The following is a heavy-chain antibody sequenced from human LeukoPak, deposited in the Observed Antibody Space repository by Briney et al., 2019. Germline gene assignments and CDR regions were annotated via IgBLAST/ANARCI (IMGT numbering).Heavy chain of an antibody. D-gene: IGHD6-13*01. CDR1: GFTFSSYA. CDR3: AKGDSSSWLLDY. V-gene: IGHV3-23*01. J-gene: IGHJ4*02. CDR2: ISGSGGTT. Sequence: GGSLRLSCAASGFTFSSYAMSWVRQAPGKGLEWVSGISGSGGTTYYADSVKGRFTISRDNSKNTLYLQMNSLRAEDTAVYYCAKGDSSSWLLDYWGQGTLVTVSS.